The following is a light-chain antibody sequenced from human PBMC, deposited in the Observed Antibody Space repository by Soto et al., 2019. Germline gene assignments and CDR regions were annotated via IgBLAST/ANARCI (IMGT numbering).Light chain of an antibody. J-gene: IGKJ4*01. CDR2: DAS. CDR3: QYLNSFPLT. V-gene: IGKV1-5*01. Sequence: DIHVTQSPSSLSSSVVAIVTITFRASQSISSWLAWYQQKPGKAPKLLIYDASSLESGAPSRFSGSGSGTDFSLTISSLQPEDVATYYCQYLNSFPLTFGGGTKVDIK. CDR1: QSISSW.